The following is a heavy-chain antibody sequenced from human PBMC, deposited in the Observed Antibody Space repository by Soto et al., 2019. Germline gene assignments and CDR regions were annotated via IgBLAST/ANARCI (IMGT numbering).Heavy chain of an antibody. D-gene: IGHD3-10*01. CDR1: GFTFSSYA. CDR3: AFSSRFGDPVSFDY. J-gene: IGHJ4*02. Sequence: EVQLLESGGGLVQPGGSLRLSCAASGFTFSSYAMSWVRQAPGTGLEWVSAISGSGGSTYYADSVKGRFTISRDNSKNPLYLQMNSLRAEDTAVYYCAFSSRFGDPVSFDYWGQGTLVTVSS. V-gene: IGHV3-23*01. CDR2: ISGSGGST.